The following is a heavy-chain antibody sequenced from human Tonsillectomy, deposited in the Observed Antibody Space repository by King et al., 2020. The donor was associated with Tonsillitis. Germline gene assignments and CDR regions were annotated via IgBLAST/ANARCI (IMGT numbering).Heavy chain of an antibody. D-gene: IGHD4-11*01. CDR2: IRSKANSYAT. CDR3: TSLGDDTVTTFNY. CDR1: GFTFSGSA. V-gene: IGHV3-73*02. J-gene: IGHJ4*02. Sequence: VQLVESGGGLVQPGGSLKLPCIASGFTFSGSAMHWVRPASGRGLEWVGRIRSKANSYATDYAASVEGRFTISREDSNNMAYLQRNSLTTEDTAVYYCTSLGDDTVTTFNYWGQGTLVTVSS.